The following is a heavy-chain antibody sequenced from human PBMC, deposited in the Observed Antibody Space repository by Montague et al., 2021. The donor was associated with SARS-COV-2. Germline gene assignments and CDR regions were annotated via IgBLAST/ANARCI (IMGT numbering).Heavy chain of an antibody. V-gene: IGHV4-34*01. CDR1: GESSSNYY. CDR3: ASAPRYSFGFWAY. Sequence: SETLSLTCAVYGESSSNYYCSWIRQSPGKGLEWVGEINHSGYTDXNPSLESRLTISLDSSKKQFSLKMTSVTAADTAIYYCASAPRYSFGFWAYWGQGTLVSVSS. J-gene: IGHJ4*02. D-gene: IGHD5-12*01. CDR2: INHSGYT.